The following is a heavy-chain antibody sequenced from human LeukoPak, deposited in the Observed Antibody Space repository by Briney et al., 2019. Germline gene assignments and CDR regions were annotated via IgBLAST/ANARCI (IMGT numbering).Heavy chain of an antibody. CDR1: GFTFSSYA. CDR3: ARVSQVGATDY. V-gene: IGHV3-64*01. Sequence: GGSLRLSCAASGFTFSSYAMHWVRQAPGKGLEYVSAISSNGGSTYYANSVKGRFTISRDNSKNTLYLQMGSLRAEDMAVYYCARVSQVGATDYWGQGTLVTVSS. D-gene: IGHD1-26*01. J-gene: IGHJ4*02. CDR2: ISSNGGST.